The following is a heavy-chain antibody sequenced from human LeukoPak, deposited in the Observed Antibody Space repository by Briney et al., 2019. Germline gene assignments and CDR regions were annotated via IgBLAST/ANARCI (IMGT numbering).Heavy chain of an antibody. CDR2: FYPGDSDT. CDR3: ARRADYYDSDGEEY. V-gene: IGHV5-51*01. CDR1: GYSFTNYW. Sequence: GESLQISCKGSGYSFTNYWIGWVRQLPGKGLECMGIFYPGDSDTRYSPSFEGQVTISVDKSISTAYLQWTSLKASDTAMYYCARRADYYDSDGEEYWGQGTLVTVSS. D-gene: IGHD3-22*01. J-gene: IGHJ4*01.